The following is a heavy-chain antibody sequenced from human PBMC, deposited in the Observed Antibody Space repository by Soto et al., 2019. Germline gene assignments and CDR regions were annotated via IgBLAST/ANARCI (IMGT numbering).Heavy chain of an antibody. Sequence: PSVKVSCKASGYTFTSYGINWVRQAPGQGLEWMGWISANNGNTHYAQKLQGRVTMTTDTSTSTAYMELRSLRSDDTAVYYCARVQSGYDFAYWGQGTLVTVSS. V-gene: IGHV1-18*01. J-gene: IGHJ4*02. CDR3: ARVQSGYDFAY. D-gene: IGHD5-12*01. CDR2: ISANNGNT. CDR1: GYTFTSYG.